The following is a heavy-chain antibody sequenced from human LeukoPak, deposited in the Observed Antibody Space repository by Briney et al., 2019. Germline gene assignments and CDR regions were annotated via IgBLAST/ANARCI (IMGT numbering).Heavy chain of an antibody. CDR1: GFSVSTNF. CDR3: TRTDCSGATCYFGGDLAWFDP. J-gene: IGHJ5*02. V-gene: IGHV3-53*01. Sequence: GGSLRLSCEASGFSVSTNFMTWVRQAPGKGLDWVSVMYSTGATYYAGSVKGRFTISRDNSKNTVYLQMNSLTVADTAVYYCTRTDCSGATCYFGGDLAWFDPWGQGTQVTVS. CDR2: MYSTGAT. D-gene: IGHD2-2*01.